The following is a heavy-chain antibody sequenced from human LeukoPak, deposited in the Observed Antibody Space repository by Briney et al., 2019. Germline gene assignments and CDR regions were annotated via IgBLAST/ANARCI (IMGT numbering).Heavy chain of an antibody. CDR1: GYSFTSYW. CDR2: IYPGDSDT. Sequence: GESLKISCKGSGYSFTSYWIGWVRPMPGKGLEWMGIIYPGDSDTRYSPSFQGQVTISADKSISTAYLQWSSPKASDTAMYYCAITPALDAFDIWGQGTMVTVSS. CDR3: AITPALDAFDI. J-gene: IGHJ3*02. V-gene: IGHV5-51*01.